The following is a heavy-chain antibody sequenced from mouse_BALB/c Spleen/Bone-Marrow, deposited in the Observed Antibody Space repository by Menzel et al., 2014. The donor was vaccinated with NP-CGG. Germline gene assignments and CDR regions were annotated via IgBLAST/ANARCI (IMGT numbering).Heavy chain of an antibody. J-gene: IGHJ4*01. D-gene: IGHD2-1*01. V-gene: IGHV1-87*01. CDR2: IYPGDGDT. CDR3: ASRYGNYDAMDY. Sequence: QVQLEQSGAELARPGASVKLSCKASGYTFTSYWMQWVKQRPGLGLEWIGAIYPGDGDTRYTQKFRGKATLTADKSSNTAYMQLSSLTSEDSAVYFCASRYGNYDAMDYWGQGTSVTVSS. CDR1: GYTFTSYW.